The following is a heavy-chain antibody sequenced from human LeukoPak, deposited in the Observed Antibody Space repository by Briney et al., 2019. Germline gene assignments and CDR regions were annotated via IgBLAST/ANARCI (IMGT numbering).Heavy chain of an antibody. J-gene: IGHJ4*02. Sequence: SETLSLTCAVSGYSIGSGYYWGWIRQPPGKGLEWIGSIYHSGSTYYNPSLKSRVTISVDTSKNQFSLKLSSVTAADTAVYYCARFRYYDSSGYWLYFDYWGQGTLVTVSS. D-gene: IGHD3-22*01. CDR3: ARFRYYDSSGYWLYFDY. CDR2: IYHSGST. V-gene: IGHV4-38-2*01. CDR1: GYSIGSGYY.